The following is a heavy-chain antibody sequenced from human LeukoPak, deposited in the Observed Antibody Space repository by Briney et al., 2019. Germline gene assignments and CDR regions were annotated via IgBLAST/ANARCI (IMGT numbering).Heavy chain of an antibody. CDR3: ARDGSLPDY. CDR1: EFTFSSHW. Sequence: PGGSLRLSCAASEFTFSSHWMHWVRQAPGKGLVWVSYINSDGSSTTYADYVKGRFTISRDNAKNMLYLQMNSLRAEDTAVYYCARDGSLPDYWGQGTLVTVS. J-gene: IGHJ4*02. V-gene: IGHV3-74*01. D-gene: IGHD5-12*01. CDR2: INSDGSST.